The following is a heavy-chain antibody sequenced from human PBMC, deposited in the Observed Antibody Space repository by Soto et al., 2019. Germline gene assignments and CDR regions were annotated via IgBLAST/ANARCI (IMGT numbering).Heavy chain of an antibody. CDR1: GFTFSSYG. CDR3: ARDQGPYDFWSGATKKQYGMDV. Sequence: QVQLVESGGGVVQPGRSLRLSCAASGFTFSSYGMHWVRQAPGKGLEWVAVIWYDGSNKYYADSVKGRFTISRDNSKNTLYLQMNSLRAEDTAVYYCARDQGPYDFWSGATKKQYGMDVWGQGTTVTVSS. CDR2: IWYDGSNK. D-gene: IGHD3-3*01. V-gene: IGHV3-33*01. J-gene: IGHJ6*02.